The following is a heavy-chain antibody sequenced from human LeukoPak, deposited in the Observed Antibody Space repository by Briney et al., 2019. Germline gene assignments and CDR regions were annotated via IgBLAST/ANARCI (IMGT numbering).Heavy chain of an antibody. CDR1: GGSISSGSYY. J-gene: IGHJ5*02. Sequence: SETLSLTCAVSGGSISSGSYYWGWIRQPPGKGLEWIGSIYYRGSTYYNPSLRSRVTISVDTSKNQFSLKLSSVTAADTAVYYCARHDHTDFGDPNWFDPWGQGTLFAVSS. D-gene: IGHD4-17*01. V-gene: IGHV4-39*01. CDR3: ARHDHTDFGDPNWFDP. CDR2: IYYRGST.